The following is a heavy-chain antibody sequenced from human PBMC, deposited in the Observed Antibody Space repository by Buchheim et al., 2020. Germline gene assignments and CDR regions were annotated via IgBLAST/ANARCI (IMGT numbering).Heavy chain of an antibody. J-gene: IGHJ6*03. CDR1: GGTFSSYA. D-gene: IGHD6-13*01. V-gene: IGHV1-69*01. Sequence: QVQLVQSGAEVKKPGSSVKVSCKASGGTFSSYAISWVRQAPGQGLEWMGGIIPIFGTANYAQKFQGRVTITADESTSTAYMELSSLRSEDTAVYYCASFCTGYSSSWYGPRCYYYYYMDVWGKGTT. CDR2: IIPIFGTA. CDR3: ASFCTGYSSSWYGPRCYYYYYMDV.